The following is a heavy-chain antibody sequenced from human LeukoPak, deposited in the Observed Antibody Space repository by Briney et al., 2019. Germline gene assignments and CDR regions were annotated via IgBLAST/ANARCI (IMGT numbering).Heavy chain of an antibody. V-gene: IGHV3-21*01. D-gene: IGHD6-13*01. CDR1: GFTFSSYR. Sequence: GGSLRLSCAASGFTFSSYRMKWVRQAPGKGLEWVSSISSRSSYIYYADSVKGRFTISRDNAKNTLYLQMNGLRAEDAAVYYCARDLSSWYYFDYWGQGTLVTVSS. J-gene: IGHJ4*02. CDR2: ISSRSSYI. CDR3: ARDLSSWYYFDY.